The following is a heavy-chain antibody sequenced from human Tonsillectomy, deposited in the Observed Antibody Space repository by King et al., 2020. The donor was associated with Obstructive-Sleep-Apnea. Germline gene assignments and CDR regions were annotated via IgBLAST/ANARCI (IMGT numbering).Heavy chain of an antibody. CDR3: AKDGYSASSFLDY. CDR2: IRYDGSKQ. CDR1: GFTFSSYG. V-gene: IGHV3-30*02. Sequence: VQLVESGGGVVQPGRSLRLSCAVSGFTFSSYGMHWVRQAPGKGLEWVAFIRYDGSKQYYADSVKGRLTISRDNSKNTLYLQMNSLRAEDTAVYHCAKDGYSASSFLDYWGQGTLVTVSS. J-gene: IGHJ4*02. D-gene: IGHD5-12*01.